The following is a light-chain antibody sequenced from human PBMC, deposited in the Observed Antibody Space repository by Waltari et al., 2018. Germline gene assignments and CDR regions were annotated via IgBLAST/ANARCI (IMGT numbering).Light chain of an antibody. J-gene: IGLJ3*02. CDR3: SSRTNSITWV. V-gene: IGLV2-14*03. CDR1: PSDFGANKY. CDR2: DVT. Sequence: QSAPTQPASVSGSPGQSIPISCTATPSDFGANKYVSWYQQHPGKAPKVVIYDVTERPSGVSNRFSGSKSGSTASLTISGLQTEDEADYYCSSRTNSITWVFGGGTKVTVL.